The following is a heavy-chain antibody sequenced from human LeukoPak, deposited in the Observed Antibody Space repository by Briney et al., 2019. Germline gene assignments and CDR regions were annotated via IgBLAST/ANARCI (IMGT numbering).Heavy chain of an antibody. CDR2: INPNSGGT. V-gene: IGHV1-2*04. D-gene: IGHD1-26*01. J-gene: IGHJ4*02. Sequence: ASVKVSCKASGYTFTGYYMHWVRQAPGQGLEWMGWINPNSGGTNYAQKFQGWVTMTRDTSISTAYMELSRLRSDDTAVYYCARGLNSGSYSPPDYWGQGTLVTVSS. CDR3: ARGLNSGSYSPPDY. CDR1: GYTFTGYY.